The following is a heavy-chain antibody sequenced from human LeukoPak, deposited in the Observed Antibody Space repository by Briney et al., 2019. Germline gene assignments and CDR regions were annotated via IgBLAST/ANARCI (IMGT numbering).Heavy chain of an antibody. V-gene: IGHV1-2*02. J-gene: IGHJ4*02. CDR1: GYTFTGYY. CDR3: ARGGITMVRGVINFDH. CDR2: INPNSGGT. Sequence: ASVKVSCKASGYTFTGYYMHWVRQAPGQGLEWMGWINPNSGGTNYAQKFQGRVTMTRDTSISTAYMELSRLRSDDTAVYYCARGGITMVRGVINFDHWGQGTLVTVSS. D-gene: IGHD3-10*01.